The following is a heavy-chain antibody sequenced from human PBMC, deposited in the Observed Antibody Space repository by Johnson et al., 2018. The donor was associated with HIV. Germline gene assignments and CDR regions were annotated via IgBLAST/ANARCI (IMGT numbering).Heavy chain of an antibody. J-gene: IGHJ3*01. CDR2: ISYDGSNK. CDR3: AKDSGHSAAAGIHGAFDF. D-gene: IGHD6-13*01. V-gene: IGHV3-30*04. CDR1: GFTFSSYA. Sequence: QVQLVESGGGVVQPGRSLRLSCAASGFTFSSYALHWVRQAPGKGLEWVAVISYDGSNKYYADSVKGRFTISRDNSKNTLYLQMNSLRAEDTAVYYCAKDSGHSAAAGIHGAFDFWGQGTMVTVSS.